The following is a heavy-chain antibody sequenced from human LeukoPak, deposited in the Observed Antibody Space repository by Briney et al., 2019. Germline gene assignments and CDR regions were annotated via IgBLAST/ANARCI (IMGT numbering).Heavy chain of an antibody. CDR1: GYTFTGYY. CDR2: INPNSGDT. J-gene: IGHJ4*02. Sequence: ASVNVSFKASGYTFTGYYMHWVRQAPGQGLEWMGWINPNSGDTNYAHKFQGRVTMTRDTSIRTAYLELSGLRSDDTAVYYCAKNPYEYYFDYWGQGTLVTVSS. CDR3: AKNPYEYYFDY. V-gene: IGHV1-2*07. D-gene: IGHD5-12*01.